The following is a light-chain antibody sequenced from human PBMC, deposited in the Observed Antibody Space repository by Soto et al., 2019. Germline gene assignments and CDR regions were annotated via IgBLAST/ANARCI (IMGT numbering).Light chain of an antibody. V-gene: IGLV8-61*01. Sequence: QAVVTQEPSFSVSPGGTVTLTCGLSSGSVSTNYYPNWYQQTPGQAPRTVIYNTNIRSSGVPDRFSGSILGNKAALTITGAQADYESDYYCVLYMGSGIWVFGGGTKVNVL. CDR1: SGSVSTNYY. J-gene: IGLJ2*01. CDR2: NTN. CDR3: VLYMGSGIWV.